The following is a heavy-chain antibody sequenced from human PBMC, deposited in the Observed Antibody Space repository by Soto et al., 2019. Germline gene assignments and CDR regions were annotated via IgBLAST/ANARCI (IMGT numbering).Heavy chain of an antibody. V-gene: IGHV1-18*01. CDR2: ISAYNGNT. J-gene: IGHJ4*02. CDR1: GYTFTSYG. CDR3: AREPNYFDY. Sequence: QVQLVQSGAEVKKPGASVKVSCKASGYTFTSYGISWVRQAPGQGLEWVGWISAYNGNTHFAQNLQGRVTMTTDTSKSTAYMELWSLRSDDTAVYYCAREPNYFDYWGQGTLVPVSS.